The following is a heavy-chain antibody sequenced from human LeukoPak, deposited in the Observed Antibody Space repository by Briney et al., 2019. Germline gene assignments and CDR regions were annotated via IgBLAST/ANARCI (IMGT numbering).Heavy chain of an antibody. CDR2: ICYSGST. J-gene: IGHJ4*02. CDR3: ASQVEDYYDSSGYSLYLDY. D-gene: IGHD3-22*01. V-gene: IGHV4-39*01. Sequence: PSETLSLTCTVSGGSISSSSYYWGWIRHPPGRGLEWPGRICYSGSTYYNPSLKSRVTISVDTSKNQFSLKLSSVTAADTAVYYCASQVEDYYDSSGYSLYLDYWGQGTLVTVSS. CDR1: GGSISSSSYY.